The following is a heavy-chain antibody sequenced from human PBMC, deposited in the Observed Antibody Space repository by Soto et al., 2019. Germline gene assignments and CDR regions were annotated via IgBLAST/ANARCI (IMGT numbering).Heavy chain of an antibody. CDR2: SRNKARGYTT. CDR3: ARLTAYCFDY. Sequence: GGSLRLSCAASGFTFSDHYMDWVRQAPGKGLEWVGRSRNKARGYTTEYAASVKGRFTISRDDSNNSLWLQMDSLKTEDTAVYYCARLTAYCFDYWGQGTLVTVSS. V-gene: IGHV3-72*01. D-gene: IGHD2-21*02. J-gene: IGHJ4*02. CDR1: GFTFSDHY.